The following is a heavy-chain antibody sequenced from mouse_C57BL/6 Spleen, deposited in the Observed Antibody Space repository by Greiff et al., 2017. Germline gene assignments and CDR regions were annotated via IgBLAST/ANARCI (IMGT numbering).Heavy chain of an antibody. CDR2: ISSGSSTI. Sequence: EVMLVESGGGLVKPGGSLKLSCAASGFTFSDYGMHWVRQAPEKGLEWVAYISSGSSTIYYADTVKGRFTISRDNAKNTLFLQMTSLRSEDTAMYYCARDGNYVRPWFAYWGQGTLVTVSA. V-gene: IGHV5-17*01. J-gene: IGHJ3*01. CDR3: ARDGNYVRPWFAY. CDR1: GFTFSDYG. D-gene: IGHD2-1*01.